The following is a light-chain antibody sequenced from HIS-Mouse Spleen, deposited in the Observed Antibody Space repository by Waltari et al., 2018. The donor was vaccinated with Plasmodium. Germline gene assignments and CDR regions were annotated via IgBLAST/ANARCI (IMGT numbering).Light chain of an antibody. V-gene: IGKV3-15*01. Sequence: IVMTQSPATLSVSPGERATLSCRASQSVSSNLAWYQQKPGQAPRLLIYGASTRATGIPARFSGSGSGTEFTLTISSLQSEDFAVYYCQQYNNPRTTFGQGTKLEIK. CDR3: QQYNNPRTT. CDR2: GAS. J-gene: IGKJ2*01. CDR1: QSVSSN.